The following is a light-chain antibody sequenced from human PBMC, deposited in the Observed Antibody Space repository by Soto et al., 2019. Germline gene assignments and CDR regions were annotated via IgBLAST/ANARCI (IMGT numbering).Light chain of an antibody. J-gene: IGLJ3*02. CDR3: AAWDDSLSGRGWV. CDR1: SSNIGSNY. CDR2: RNN. V-gene: IGLV1-47*01. Sequence: QSALTQPPSASGTPGQRVTISCSGSSSNIGSNYVYWYQQLPGTAPKLLIYRNNQRPSGVPDRFSGSKSGTSASLAISGLRSEDEADYYCAAWDDSLSGRGWVFGGGTKVTVL.